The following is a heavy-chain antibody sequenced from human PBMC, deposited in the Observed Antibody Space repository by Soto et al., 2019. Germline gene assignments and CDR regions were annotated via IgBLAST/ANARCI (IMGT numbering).Heavy chain of an antibody. CDR2: IWYDGSNK. V-gene: IGHV3-33*01. D-gene: IGHD3-3*01. Sequence: QVQLVESGGGVVQPGRSLRLSCAASGFTFGSYGMHWVRQAPGKGLAWVAVIWYDGSNKYYADSVKGRFTISRDNSKNTLYLQMNSLRAEDTAVYYCAREKGDFWSGYYPSDNWFDPWGQGTLVTVSS. CDR3: AREKGDFWSGYYPSDNWFDP. CDR1: GFTFGSYG. J-gene: IGHJ5*02.